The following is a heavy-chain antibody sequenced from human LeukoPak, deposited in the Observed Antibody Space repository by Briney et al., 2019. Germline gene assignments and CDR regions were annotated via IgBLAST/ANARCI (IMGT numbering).Heavy chain of an antibody. V-gene: IGHV3-48*03. CDR3: AREPYYYGSGSDLRPFDP. J-gene: IGHJ5*02. D-gene: IGHD3-10*01. CDR2: ISSSGSTI. CDR1: GFTFSSYE. Sequence: GGSLRLSCAASGFTFSSYEMNWVRQAPGKGLEWVSYISSSGSTIYYADSVKGRFTISRDNAKNSLYLQMNSLRAEDTAVYYCAREPYYYGSGSDLRPFDPWGQGTLVTVSS.